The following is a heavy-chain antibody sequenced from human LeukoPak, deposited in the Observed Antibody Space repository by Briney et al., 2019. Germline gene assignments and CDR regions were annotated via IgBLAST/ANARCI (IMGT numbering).Heavy chain of an antibody. CDR1: GFTFSSYW. Sequence: GGSLRLSCAASGFTFSSYWMNWVRQAPGKGLEWVANIKQDGSEKHYVDSVKGRFTISRDNAKNSLYLQMNSLRAEDTAVYYCASLVVVVAASDYWGQGTLVTVSS. CDR3: ASLVVVVAASDY. D-gene: IGHD2-15*01. CDR2: IKQDGSEK. V-gene: IGHV3-7*01. J-gene: IGHJ4*02.